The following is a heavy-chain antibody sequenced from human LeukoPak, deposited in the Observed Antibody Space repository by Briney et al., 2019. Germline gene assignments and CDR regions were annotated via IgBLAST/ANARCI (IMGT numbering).Heavy chain of an antibody. CDR3: ARVGRGAEGRYYFDY. V-gene: IGHV4-39*07. J-gene: IGHJ4*02. Sequence: SETLSLTCTVSGGSISSSSYYWGWIRQPPGKGLEWIGSIYYSGSTYYNPSLKSRVTISVDTSKNQFSLKLSSVTAADTAVYYCARVGRGAEGRYYFDYWGQGTLVTVSS. CDR2: IYYSGST. D-gene: IGHD1-26*01. CDR1: GGSISSSSYY.